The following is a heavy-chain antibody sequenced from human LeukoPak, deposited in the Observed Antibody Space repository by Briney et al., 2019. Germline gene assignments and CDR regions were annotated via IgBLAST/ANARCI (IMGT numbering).Heavy chain of an antibody. D-gene: IGHD5-24*01. CDR1: GGSISSGGCQ. CDR2: IYYSGST. Sequence: SETLSLTCTVSGGSISSGGCQWSWIRQHPGKGLEWIGCIYYSGSTYYNPSLKSRVTISVDTSKNQFSLNLSSVTAADTAVYYCARGHGDGYNYRGYYFDSWGQGTLVTVSS. CDR3: ARGHGDGYNYRGYYFDS. J-gene: IGHJ4*02. V-gene: IGHV4-31*03.